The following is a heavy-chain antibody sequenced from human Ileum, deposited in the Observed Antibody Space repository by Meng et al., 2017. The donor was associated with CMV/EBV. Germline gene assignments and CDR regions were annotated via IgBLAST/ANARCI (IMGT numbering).Heavy chain of an antibody. CDR2: IKGSSGGT. CDR3: ARILSNTDYYGMDV. J-gene: IGHJ6*02. CDR1: GYTFTSYG. D-gene: IGHD2-2*02. V-gene: IGHV1-2*02. Sequence: ASVKVSCKASGYTFTSYGISWVRQAPGQGLEWMGWIKGSSGGTNFAQKFQGRVTMTRDTSINTAYMELTRLRSDDTAVYYCARILSNTDYYGMDVWGQGTTVTVSS.